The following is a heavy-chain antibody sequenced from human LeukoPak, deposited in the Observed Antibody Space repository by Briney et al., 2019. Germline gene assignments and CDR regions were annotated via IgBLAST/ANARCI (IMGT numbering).Heavy chain of an antibody. CDR2: IYNDGRT. D-gene: IGHD2-15*01. CDR1: GFIVRSNY. CDR3: ARVLRYCSGGNCYSGGLGYMDV. J-gene: IGHJ6*03. Sequence: PGGSLRLSCAASGFIVRSNYMSWFRQAPGKGLEWASVIYNDGRTYYADSVKGRFIISKDISKNTLYLQMNSLRAEDTAVYYCARVLRYCSGGNCYSGGLGYMDVWGKGTTVTISS. V-gene: IGHV3-53*01.